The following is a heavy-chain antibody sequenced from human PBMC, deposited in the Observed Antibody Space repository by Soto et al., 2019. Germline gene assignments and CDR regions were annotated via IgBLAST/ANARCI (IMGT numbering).Heavy chain of an antibody. CDR1: GDSFSSNSAA. V-gene: IGHV6-1*01. Sequence: PSQTLSLTCAISGDSFSSNSAAWNWIRQSPSRGLEWLSRTYYLSKWYADYALSVKGRMTITPDTSKNQFSLQLNSVTPEDTAVYYCARGRLGTNWLDPWGQGTLVTVSS. D-gene: IGHD3-9*01. J-gene: IGHJ5*02. CDR2: TYYLSKWYA. CDR3: ARGRLGTNWLDP.